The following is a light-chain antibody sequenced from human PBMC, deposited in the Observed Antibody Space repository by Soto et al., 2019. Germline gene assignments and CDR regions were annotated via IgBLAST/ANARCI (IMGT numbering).Light chain of an antibody. J-gene: IGLJ2*01. CDR1: SGSIANNY. Sequence: FMLTQPHSVSESPGKTVTISCTRSSGSIANNYVQWYQQRPGSAPSTVIYDDDQRPSGVPDRFSGSIDSSSNSASLTISGRKTEDEADYYCQSYDSSNQDVVFGGGTKLTVL. CDR3: QSYDSSNQDVV. CDR2: DDD. V-gene: IGLV6-57*04.